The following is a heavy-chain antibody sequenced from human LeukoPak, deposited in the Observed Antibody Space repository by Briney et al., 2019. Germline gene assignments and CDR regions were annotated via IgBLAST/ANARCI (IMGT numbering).Heavy chain of an antibody. Sequence: SETLSLTCTVSGASISSINYYWGWIRQPPGKGLECIGSIYYSGSIYYNPSLKSRVTISVDTSKNQFSLKLSSVTAADTAVYYCARDLGATMDYWGQGTLVTVSS. V-gene: IGHV4-39*07. D-gene: IGHD1-26*01. J-gene: IGHJ4*02. CDR1: GASISSINYY. CDR2: IYYSGSI. CDR3: ARDLGATMDY.